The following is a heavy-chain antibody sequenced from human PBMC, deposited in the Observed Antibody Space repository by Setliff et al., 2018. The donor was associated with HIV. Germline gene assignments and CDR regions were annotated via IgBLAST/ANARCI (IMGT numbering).Heavy chain of an antibody. V-gene: IGHV4-39*01. D-gene: IGHD1-1*01. CDR2: IFYSGST. CDR3: ARVGVRNWNDDGIDF. J-gene: IGHJ4*02. Sequence: WGWIRQTPGKGLEWLGNIFYSGSTHYNPSLKSRVSLSVDTSKNQFSLKLTSVTAADTGVYHCARVGVRNWNDDGIDFGGQGALVTVSS.